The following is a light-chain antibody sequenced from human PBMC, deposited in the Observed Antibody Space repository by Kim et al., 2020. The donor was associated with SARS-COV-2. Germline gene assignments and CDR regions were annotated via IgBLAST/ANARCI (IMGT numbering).Light chain of an antibody. J-gene: IGLJ1*01. Sequence: QSALTQPTSVSGSPGQSITISCTGTNSDVGTYNYVSWYQQYPGKAPKLMIYDVNKRPSGISNRFSGSKSGNTASLTISGLQAEDEADYYCSSYATSRSYVFGTGTKVTVL. CDR2: DVN. CDR1: NSDVGTYNY. V-gene: IGLV2-14*03. CDR3: SSYATSRSYV.